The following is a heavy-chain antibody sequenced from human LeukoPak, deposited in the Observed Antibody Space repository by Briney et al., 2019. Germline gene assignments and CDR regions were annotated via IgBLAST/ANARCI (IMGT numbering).Heavy chain of an antibody. CDR3: AKTAVVTVNFRAFDI. Sequence: GGSLRLSCAASGFTFDDYGMSWVRQAPGKGLEWVSGINWNGGSTGYADSVKGRFTISRDNSKNTLYLQMNSLRAEDTAVYYCAKTAVVTVNFRAFDIWGQGTMVTVSS. J-gene: IGHJ3*02. CDR1: GFTFDDYG. V-gene: IGHV3-20*04. CDR2: INWNGGST. D-gene: IGHD2-21*02.